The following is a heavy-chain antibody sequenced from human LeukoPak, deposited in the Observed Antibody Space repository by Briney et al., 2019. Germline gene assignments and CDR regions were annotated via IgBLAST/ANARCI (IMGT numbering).Heavy chain of an antibody. CDR2: IYYSGST. Sequence: SETLSLTCSVSGGSISSYYGSWLRQPPGKGLEWIGYIYYSGSTNYSPSLKSRLTISVDTSKNQFSLKLSSVTAADTAVYYCARRFAGRQGEGSDFWGQGTLVTVSS. CDR1: GGSISSYY. D-gene: IGHD3-16*01. J-gene: IGHJ4*02. CDR3: ARRFAGRQGEGSDF. V-gene: IGHV4-59*01.